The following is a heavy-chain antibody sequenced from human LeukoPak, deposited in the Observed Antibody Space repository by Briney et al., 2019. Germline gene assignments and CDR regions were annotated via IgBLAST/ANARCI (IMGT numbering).Heavy chain of an antibody. J-gene: IGHJ4*02. CDR1: GGSISTYY. CDR2: IYYSGST. CDR3: ARHRLTGYFDY. V-gene: IGHV4-59*08. D-gene: IGHD1-20*01. Sequence: SETLSLTCTVSGGSISTYYWSWIRQPPGKGLEWTGYIYYSGSTKYNPSLKSRVTISVDTSKNQFSLKLSSVTAADTAVYYCARHRLTGYFDYWGQGTLVTVSS.